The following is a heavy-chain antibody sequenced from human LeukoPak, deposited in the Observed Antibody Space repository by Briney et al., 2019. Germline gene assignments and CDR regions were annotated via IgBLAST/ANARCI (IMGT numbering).Heavy chain of an antibody. Sequence: ASVKVSCKASGYTFTGYYMHWVRQAPGQGLEWMGWINPNSGGTNYAQKFQGRVTMTRDTSISTAYMELSRLRSDGTAVYHCARTTYSSGWFDYWGQGTLVTVSS. CDR3: ARTTYSSGWFDY. J-gene: IGHJ5*01. V-gene: IGHV1-2*02. CDR1: GYTFTGYY. CDR2: INPNSGGT. D-gene: IGHD6-19*01.